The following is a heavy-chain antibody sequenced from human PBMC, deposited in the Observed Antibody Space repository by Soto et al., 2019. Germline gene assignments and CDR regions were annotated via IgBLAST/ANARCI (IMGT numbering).Heavy chain of an antibody. V-gene: IGHV1-18*01. CDR2: ISAYNGDT. CDR1: GYTFSNHD. J-gene: IGHJ3*02. Sequence: ASVKVSCKTSGYTFSNHDLSWVRQAPGQGLEWMGLISAYNGDTKYTQKIQGRVTMTTDTSTTTAYLELRSLRSDDTAVYYCARDVDTSGYSVGDAFDIWGQGTMVTVSS. D-gene: IGHD3-22*01. CDR3: ARDVDTSGYSVGDAFDI.